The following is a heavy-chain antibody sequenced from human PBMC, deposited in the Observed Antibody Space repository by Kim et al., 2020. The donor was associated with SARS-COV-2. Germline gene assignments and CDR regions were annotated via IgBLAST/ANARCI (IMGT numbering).Heavy chain of an antibody. CDR2: IIPIFGTA. J-gene: IGHJ5*02. D-gene: IGHD1-26*01. CDR3: ARGMGAQYPSYNWFDP. CDR1: GGTFSSYA. V-gene: IGHV1-69*13. Sequence: SVKVSCKASGGTFSSYAISWVRQAPGQGLEWMGGIIPIFGTANYAQKFQGRVTITADESTSTAYMELSSLRSEDTAVYYCARGMGAQYPSYNWFDPWGQGTLVTVSS.